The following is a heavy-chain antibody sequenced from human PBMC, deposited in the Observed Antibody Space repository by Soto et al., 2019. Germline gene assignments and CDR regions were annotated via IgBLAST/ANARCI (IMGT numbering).Heavy chain of an antibody. Sequence: TLSLTCTVTGGSISSGDYYWSWIRQPPGKGLEWIGYIYYSGSTYYNPSLKSRVTISVDTFKNQYSLKLSSVTAADTAVYYCARDIVVVPAAIDGYYYYCGMDVWGQGTTVTAP. V-gene: IGHV4-30-4*01. CDR2: IYYSGST. CDR1: GGSISSGDYY. D-gene: IGHD2-2*02. J-gene: IGHJ6*02. CDR3: ARDIVVVPAAIDGYYYYCGMDV.